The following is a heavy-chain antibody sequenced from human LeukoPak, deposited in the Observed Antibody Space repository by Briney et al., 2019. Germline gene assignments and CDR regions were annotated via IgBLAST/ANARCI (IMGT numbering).Heavy chain of an antibody. CDR1: GYTFTGYY. CDR2: INPNSGGT. Sequence: ASVKVSCKASGYTFTGYYMHWVRQPPGQGLEWMGWINPNSGGTNYAQKFQGRVTMTRDTSISTAYMELSRLRSDDTAVYYCARPNYDFWSGPSNDAFDIWGQGTMVTVSS. J-gene: IGHJ3*02. CDR3: ARPNYDFWSGPSNDAFDI. V-gene: IGHV1-2*02. D-gene: IGHD3-3*01.